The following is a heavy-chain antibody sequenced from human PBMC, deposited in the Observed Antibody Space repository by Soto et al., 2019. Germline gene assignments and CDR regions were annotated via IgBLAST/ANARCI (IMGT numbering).Heavy chain of an antibody. CDR2: ISGGGGST. V-gene: IGHV3-23*01. CDR3: AKSSMSSSWDMGY. J-gene: IGHJ4*02. D-gene: IGHD6-13*01. Sequence: PWGSLRFSCAASGFTFSSYVMHLVRQGPGKGLEWVAVISGGGGSTYYADSVKGRFTISRDNSKNTLYLQMNSLRAEDTAVYYCAKSSMSSSWDMGYWGQGTLVTVSS. CDR1: GFTFSSYV.